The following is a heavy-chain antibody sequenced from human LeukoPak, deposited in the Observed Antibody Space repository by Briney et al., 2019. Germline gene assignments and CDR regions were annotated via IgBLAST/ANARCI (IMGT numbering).Heavy chain of an antibody. CDR3: AMRGDY. CDR2: ISSNGSTI. CDR1: GFTFSCYQ. V-gene: IGHV3-48*03. J-gene: IGHJ4*02. Sequence: PGGSLRPSCAASGFTFSCYQMNWVRQAPGRGLEWVSYISSNGSTIYYADSVTGRFTISRDNAKNSLYLQMDSLRAEDTAAYYCAMRGDYWGQGTLVTVSS.